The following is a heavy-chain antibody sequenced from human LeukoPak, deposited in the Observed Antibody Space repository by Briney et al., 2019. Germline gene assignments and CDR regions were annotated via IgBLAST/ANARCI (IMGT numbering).Heavy chain of an antibody. J-gene: IGHJ4*02. Sequence: GGSLRLSCAASGFTFSSYWMHWVRQAPGKGLVWVSRTNSDGSSTSYADSVKGRFTISRDNAKNTLYLQMNSLRAEDTAVYYCANPSGYCSSTSCYGGALDYWGQGTLVTVSS. V-gene: IGHV3-74*01. CDR1: GFTFSSYW. CDR2: TNSDGSST. D-gene: IGHD2-2*01. CDR3: ANPSGYCSSTSCYGGALDY.